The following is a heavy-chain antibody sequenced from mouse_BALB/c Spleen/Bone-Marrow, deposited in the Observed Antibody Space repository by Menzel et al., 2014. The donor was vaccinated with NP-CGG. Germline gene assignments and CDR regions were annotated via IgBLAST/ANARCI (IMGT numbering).Heavy chain of an antibody. CDR3: AREWGIRSPMITTKVSDY. Sequence: QVQLQQSGAELAKPGASVKMSCKASGYTFTNYWMHWVKQRPGQGLEWIGYINPSTDYTEYNQKFKDKATLTADKSSTTAYMQLSSLTSKDSAVYYCAREWGIRSPMITTKVSDYWGQGTTLTVSS. CDR2: INPSTDYT. J-gene: IGHJ2*01. CDR1: GYTFTNYW. V-gene: IGHV1-7*01. D-gene: IGHD2-4*01.